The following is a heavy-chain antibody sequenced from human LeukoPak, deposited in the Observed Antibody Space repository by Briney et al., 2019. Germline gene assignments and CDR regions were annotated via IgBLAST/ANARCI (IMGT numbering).Heavy chain of an antibody. CDR2: TYYRSRWFS. V-gene: IGHV6-1*01. D-gene: IGHD6-13*01. J-gene: IGHJ4*02. CDR1: GDSVSSNNAA. Sequence: SQTLSLTCALSGDSVSSNNAAWNWIRQSPSRGLEWLGRTYYRSRWFSAYAPSVRSRITIKPDTSKSQFTLQLNSVTPEDTAVYYCVRARGYLENWGQGTLVTVSS. CDR3: VRARGYLEN.